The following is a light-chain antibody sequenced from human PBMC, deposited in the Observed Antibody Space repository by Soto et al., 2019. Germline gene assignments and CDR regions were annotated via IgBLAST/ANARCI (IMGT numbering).Light chain of an antibody. V-gene: IGKV3-20*01. CDR1: QSVSSNY. J-gene: IGKJ2*01. CDR3: QQYYTSPPVYT. Sequence: EIVLTQSPGTLSLSPGERATLSCRARQSVSSNYLAWYQQKPGQAPRLLMYGASSRATGIPDRFSGSWSGTDFTRTISRLEPEEFAVYYCQQYYTSPPVYTFGQGTKLEIK. CDR2: GAS.